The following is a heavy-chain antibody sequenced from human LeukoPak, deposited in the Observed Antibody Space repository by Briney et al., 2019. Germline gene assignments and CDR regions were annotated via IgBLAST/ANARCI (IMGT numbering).Heavy chain of an antibody. V-gene: IGHV3-30-3*01. J-gene: IGHJ4*02. Sequence: PGGSLRFSCAASGFTFSSYAMHWVRQAPGKGLGWVAVISYDGSNKYYADSVKGRFTISRDNSKNTLYLQMNSLRAEDTAVYYCARGPLAYCGGDCYSFDYWGQGTLVTVSS. D-gene: IGHD2-21*02. CDR2: ISYDGSNK. CDR1: GFTFSSYA. CDR3: ARGPLAYCGGDCYSFDY.